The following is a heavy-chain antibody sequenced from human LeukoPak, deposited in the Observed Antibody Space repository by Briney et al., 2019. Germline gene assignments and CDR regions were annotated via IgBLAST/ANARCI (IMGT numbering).Heavy chain of an antibody. Sequence: ASVKVSCKVSGCTLTELSMHWVRQAPGKGLEWMGGFDPEDGETIYAQKFQGRVTITTNESTSTAYRELSSLRSEDTAVYYCAINGGSEYYGFDYWGQGTLVTVSS. V-gene: IGHV1-24*01. D-gene: IGHD3-10*01. CDR1: GCTLTELS. CDR3: AINGGSEYYGFDY. CDR2: FDPEDGET. J-gene: IGHJ4*02.